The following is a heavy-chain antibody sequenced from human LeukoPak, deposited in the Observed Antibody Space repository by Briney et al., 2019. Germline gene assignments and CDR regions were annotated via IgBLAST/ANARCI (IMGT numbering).Heavy chain of an antibody. Sequence: GGSLSLSCAASGFTFSSYAMHWVSQAPGKGLEWVAVISHDGSNKYYADSVEGRFTIYRDNSKKTLNLQMNSKRAEETAVYYCARDLNAEDGYNGFDYWGQGTLVTVSS. J-gene: IGHJ4*02. D-gene: IGHD5-24*01. CDR2: ISHDGSNK. CDR1: GFTFSSYA. V-gene: IGHV3-30-3*01. CDR3: ARDLNAEDGYNGFDY.